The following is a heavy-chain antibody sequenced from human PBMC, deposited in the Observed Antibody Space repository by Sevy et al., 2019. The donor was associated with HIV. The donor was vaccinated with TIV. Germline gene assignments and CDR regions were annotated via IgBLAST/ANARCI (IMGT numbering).Heavy chain of an antibody. D-gene: IGHD2-2*01. CDR1: GFTFSSYG. J-gene: IGHJ6*02. Sequence: GGSLRLSCAASGFTFSSYGMHWVRQAPGKGLEWVAFIRYDGSNKYYADSVKGRFTISRDNSKNTLYLQMNSLRAEDTAVYYCAKSYCSSTSCLICYYYYGMDVWGQGTTVTVSS. V-gene: IGHV3-30*02. CDR3: AKSYCSSTSCLICYYYYGMDV. CDR2: IRYDGSNK.